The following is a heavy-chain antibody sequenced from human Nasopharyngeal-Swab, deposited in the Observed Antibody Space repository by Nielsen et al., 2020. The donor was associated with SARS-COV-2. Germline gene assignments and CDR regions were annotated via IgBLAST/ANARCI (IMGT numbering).Heavy chain of an antibody. Sequence: LKIYCAAYGFTFSSYWMSWVRQAPGKGLEWMANRKRDGSAKYYVDSVKGRFTISRDNAKNSLDLQMKSLRAEDTAVYYCARDFRSVNFYYYYYGMSVWGLGTTVTVSS. CDR2: RKRDGSAK. V-gene: IGHV3-7*01. D-gene: IGHD1-20*01. CDR3: ARDFRSVNFYYYYYGMSV. J-gene: IGHJ6*02. CDR1: GFTFSSYW.